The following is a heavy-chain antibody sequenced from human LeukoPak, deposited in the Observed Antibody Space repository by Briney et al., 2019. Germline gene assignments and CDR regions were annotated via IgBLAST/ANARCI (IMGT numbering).Heavy chain of an antibody. J-gene: IGHJ5*02. CDR1: GGSISSYY. D-gene: IGHD6-19*01. CDR2: IYYSGST. V-gene: IGHV4-59*01. Sequence: SETLSLTCTVSGGSISSYYWSWIRQPPGKGLEWIGYIYYSGSTNYNPSLKSRVTISVDTSKNQFSLKLSSVTAADTAVYYCARGGSSGWFEYNWFDPWGQGTLVTVSS. CDR3: ARGGSSGWFEYNWFDP.